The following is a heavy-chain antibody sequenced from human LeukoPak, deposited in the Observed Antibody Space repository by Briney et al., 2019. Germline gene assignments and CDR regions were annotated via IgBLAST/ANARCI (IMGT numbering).Heavy chain of an antibody. Sequence: PGGSLRLSCAASGFTVSSNYMSWVRQAPGKGLEYVSAISANGGSTYYANSVKGRFTISRDNSKNMLYFQMDSLIPEDMGVYYCARRVADTDYLGMDVWGQGTTVTVS. CDR1: GFTVSSNY. CDR2: ISANGGST. CDR3: ARRVADTDYLGMDV. V-gene: IGHV3-64*01. J-gene: IGHJ6*02. D-gene: IGHD4-11*01.